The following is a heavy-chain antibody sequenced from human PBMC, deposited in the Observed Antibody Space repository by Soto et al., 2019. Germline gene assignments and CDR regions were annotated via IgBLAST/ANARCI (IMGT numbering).Heavy chain of an antibody. J-gene: IGHJ4*02. Sequence: GGSLRLACAASGFTFSNYAMSWVRQAPGEGLEWVSTISASDGSTYYADSVKGRFTISRDNSKNTVYLQMNTLRAEDTALYYCAKKCHCGSGTYLYYFDYWGQGIQVTVSS. D-gene: IGHD3-10*01. CDR2: ISASDGST. V-gene: IGHV3-23*01. CDR1: GFTFSNYA. CDR3: AKKCHCGSGTYLYYFDY.